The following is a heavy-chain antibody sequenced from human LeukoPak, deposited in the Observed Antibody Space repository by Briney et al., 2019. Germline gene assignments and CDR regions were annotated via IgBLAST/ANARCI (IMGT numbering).Heavy chain of an antibody. CDR3: ARAGIAAAGKLD. J-gene: IGHJ4*02. Sequence: GGSLRLSCAASGFIFSSYSMNWIRQAPGKGLEWVSSISSSSSYIYYADSVKGRFTISRDNAKNSLYLQMNSLRAEDTAVYYCARAGIAAAGKLDWGQGTLVTVSS. CDR1: GFIFSSYS. V-gene: IGHV3-21*01. CDR2: ISSSSSYI. D-gene: IGHD6-13*01.